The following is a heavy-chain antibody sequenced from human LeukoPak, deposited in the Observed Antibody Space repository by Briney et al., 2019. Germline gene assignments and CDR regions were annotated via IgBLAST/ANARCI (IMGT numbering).Heavy chain of an antibody. J-gene: IGHJ6*03. CDR3: ARGRQDVTMIVVVMTAVSYYLDV. CDR1: GGSFSGYY. D-gene: IGHD3-22*01. Sequence: SETLSLTCAAYGGSFSGYYWTWIRQTPEKGLEWIGEMNPSGSTNYNPSLKSRVTISVDTSKNQFSLELSSVTAADTAVYYCARGRQDVTMIVVVMTAVSYYLDVWGKGTTVTVS. V-gene: IGHV4-34*01. CDR2: MNPSGST.